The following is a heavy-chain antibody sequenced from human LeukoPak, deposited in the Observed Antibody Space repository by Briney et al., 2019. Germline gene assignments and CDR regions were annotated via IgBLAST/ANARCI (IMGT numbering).Heavy chain of an antibody. CDR3: AKRPDCSTTNCFRFEY. CDR1: GFTFSTYA. V-gene: IGHV3-23*01. D-gene: IGHD2-2*01. CDR2: INGDGGST. J-gene: IGHJ4*02. Sequence: GGSLRLSCAASGFTFSTYAMSWVRQAPGQGLEWVSSINGDGGSTYYAESVRGRFTVSRDNSKNTLYLQMDSLRAEDTAVYYCAKRPDCSTTNCFRFEYWGQGTLVTVSS.